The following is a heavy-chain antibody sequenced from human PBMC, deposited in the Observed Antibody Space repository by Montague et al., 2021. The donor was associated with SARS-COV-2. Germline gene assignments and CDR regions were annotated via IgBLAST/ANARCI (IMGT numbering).Heavy chain of an antibody. V-gene: IGHV3-23*01. D-gene: IGHD2-15*01. CDR2: ISLSGGST. CDR3: AKGGVVVVAATDLDY. CDR1: GFTFSTFA. Sequence: SLRLSCAASGFTFSTFAMSWVRQAPGKGLEWVSAISLSGGSTYYXXSLKGRFTISRDKSKNTLFLQMNSLRAEDTAVYYCAKGGVVVVAATDLDYWGQGTLVTVSS. J-gene: IGHJ4*02.